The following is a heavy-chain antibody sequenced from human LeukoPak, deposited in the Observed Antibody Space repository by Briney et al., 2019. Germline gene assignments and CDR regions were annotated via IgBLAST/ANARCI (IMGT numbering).Heavy chain of an antibody. CDR3: ASGDYTSPFDY. CDR1: AGSFSGYY. V-gene: IGHV4-34*01. D-gene: IGHD4-11*01. Sequence: SETLSLTCAVYAGSFSGYYWGWIRQPPGKGLEWIGSIYYSGSTYYNPSLKSRVTISVDTSKNQFSLKLSSVTAADPAVYYCASGDYTSPFDYWGQGTLVTVSS. J-gene: IGHJ4*02. CDR2: IYYSGST.